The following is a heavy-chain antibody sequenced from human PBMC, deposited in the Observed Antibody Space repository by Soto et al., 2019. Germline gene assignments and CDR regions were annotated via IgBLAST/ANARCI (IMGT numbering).Heavy chain of an antibody. D-gene: IGHD1-1*01. CDR2: INSDGSIT. J-gene: IGHJ4*02. CDR3: ASSPFRNDPEHC. CDR1: GFTFSNYW. V-gene: IGHV3-74*01. Sequence: GGSLRLSCAASGFTFSNYWIHWVRQAPGKGLVWVSRINSDGSITDYADSVKGRFTMSRDNVEKTVFLQMNSLRAEDTAVYYCASSPFRNDPEHCWGQGPLVTVSS.